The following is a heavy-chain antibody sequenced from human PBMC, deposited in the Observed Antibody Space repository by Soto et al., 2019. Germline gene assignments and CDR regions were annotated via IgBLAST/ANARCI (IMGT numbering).Heavy chain of an antibody. CDR2: IIPIFGTA. V-gene: IGHV1-69*13. D-gene: IGHD6-13*01. CDR1: GGTFSSYA. J-gene: IGHJ6*02. CDR3: ASKTAAGQYGMDV. Sequence: SVKVSCKASGGTFSSYAISWVRQAPGQGLEWMGGIIPIFGTANYAQKFQGRVTITADESTSTAYMELSSLRSEDTAVYYCASKTAAGQYGMDVWGQGTTVTVSS.